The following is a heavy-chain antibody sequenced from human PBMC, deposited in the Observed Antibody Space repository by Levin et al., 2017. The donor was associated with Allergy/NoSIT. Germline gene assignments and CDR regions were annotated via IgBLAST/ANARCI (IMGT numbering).Heavy chain of an antibody. Sequence: GESLKISCAASGFTFSSYEMNWVRRAPGKGLEWVSYISSTGSTIYSADSVKGRFPISRDNAKTSLYLHMNSLSAEDTAVYYCARQLGDFWSGYNYVDYWGQGTLVTVAS. J-gene: IGHJ4*02. CDR1: GFTFSSYE. CDR2: ISSTGSTI. D-gene: IGHD3-3*01. V-gene: IGHV3-48*03. CDR3: ARQLGDFWSGYNYVDY.